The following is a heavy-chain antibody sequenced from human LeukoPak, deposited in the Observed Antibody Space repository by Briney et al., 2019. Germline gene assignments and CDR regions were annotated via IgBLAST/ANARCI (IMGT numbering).Heavy chain of an antibody. J-gene: IGHJ4*02. D-gene: IGHD1-14*01. V-gene: IGHV1-18*01. Sequence: GASVKVSCKASGYTFSNYGISWVRQAPGQGLEWMGWIIAYNGNTNYAQKFHGRVNMTTDTSTSTAYTELRSLTSDDTAMYSCARDRSNHDYWGQGTLVTVSS. CDR2: IIAYNGNT. CDR1: GYTFSNYG. CDR3: ARDRSNHDY.